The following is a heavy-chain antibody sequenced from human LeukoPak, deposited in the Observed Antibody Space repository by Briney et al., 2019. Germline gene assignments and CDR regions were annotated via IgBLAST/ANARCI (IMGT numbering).Heavy chain of an antibody. Sequence: SETLSLTCTVSGGSVSSGSYYWSWIRQPPGKGLEWIGYIYYSGSTNYNPSLKSRVTISVDTSKNQFSLKLSSVTAADTAVYYCASRGGWLRHLGYWGQGTLVTVSS. V-gene: IGHV4-61*01. CDR3: ASRGGWLRHLGY. CDR2: IYYSGST. D-gene: IGHD5-12*01. J-gene: IGHJ4*02. CDR1: GGSVSSGSYY.